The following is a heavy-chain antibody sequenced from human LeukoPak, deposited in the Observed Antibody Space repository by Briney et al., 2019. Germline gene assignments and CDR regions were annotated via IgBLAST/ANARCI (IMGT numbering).Heavy chain of an antibody. J-gene: IGHJ4*02. CDR2: ISTSSSYI. V-gene: IGHV3-21*01. CDR3: ARDNQAEINFDY. CDR1: GFTFSRYS. D-gene: IGHD5-24*01. Sequence: GGSLRLSCAASGFTFSRYSMTWVRQAPGKGLEWVSSISTSSSYIYYADSVKGRFTISRDNAKNSLYLQMNSLRAEDTAVYYCARDNQAEINFDYWGQGTLVTVSS.